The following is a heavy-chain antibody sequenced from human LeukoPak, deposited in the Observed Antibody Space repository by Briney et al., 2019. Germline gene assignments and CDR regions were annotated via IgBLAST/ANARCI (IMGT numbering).Heavy chain of an antibody. Sequence: GATAKISCKASGYTFTDYSIHWVQQAPGKGLVWMGRVDPEDGRTVYTENVQGRVTITADTSTDTAYMELTSLRSEDTAVYYCALLAGSWGQGTLVSVSS. J-gene: IGHJ4*02. V-gene: IGHV1-69-2*01. CDR2: VDPEDGRT. CDR1: GYTFTDYS. CDR3: ALLAGS. D-gene: IGHD1-26*01.